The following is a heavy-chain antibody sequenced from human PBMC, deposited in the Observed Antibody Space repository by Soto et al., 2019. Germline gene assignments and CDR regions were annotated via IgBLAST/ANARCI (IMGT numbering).Heavy chain of an antibody. D-gene: IGHD4-17*01. J-gene: IGHJ3*02. V-gene: IGHV3-53*04. CDR2: IYSGGST. CDR1: GFTVSSNY. CDR3: ARVAPELDYGDYLRPDAFDI. Sequence: EVQLVESGGGLVQPGGSLRLSCAASGFTVSSNYMSWVRQAPGKGLEWVSVIYSGGSTYYADSVKGRFTISRHNSKNTLYLQMNSLRAEDTAVYYCARVAPELDYGDYLRPDAFDIWGQGTMVTVSS.